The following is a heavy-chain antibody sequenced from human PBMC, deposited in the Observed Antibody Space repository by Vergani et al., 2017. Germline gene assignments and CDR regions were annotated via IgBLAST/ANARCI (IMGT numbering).Heavy chain of an antibody. V-gene: IGHV4-31*03. CDR3: ARGEGITMVRGVIDAFDI. J-gene: IGHJ3*02. Sequence: QVQLQESGPGLVKPSQTLSLTCTVSGGSISSGGYYWSWIRQHPGKGLEWIGYIYYSGSTYYNPSLKSRVTISVDTSKNQCSLKLSSVTAADTAVYYCARGEGITMVRGVIDAFDIWGQGTMVTVSS. D-gene: IGHD3-10*01. CDR2: IYYSGST. CDR1: GGSISSGGYY.